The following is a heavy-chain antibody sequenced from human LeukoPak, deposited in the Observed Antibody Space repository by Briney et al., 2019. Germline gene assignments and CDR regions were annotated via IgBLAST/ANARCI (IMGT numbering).Heavy chain of an antibody. CDR3: ARGGAAAGTSTGDFDY. Sequence: GRSLRLSCAASGFTFSSYAMHWVRQAPGKGLEWVAVISYDGSNKYYADSVKGRFTISRDNSKNTLYLQMNSLRAEDTAVYYCARGGAAAGTSTGDFDYWGQGTLVTVSS. V-gene: IGHV3-30-3*01. CDR1: GFTFSSYA. CDR2: ISYDGSNK. D-gene: IGHD6-13*01. J-gene: IGHJ4*02.